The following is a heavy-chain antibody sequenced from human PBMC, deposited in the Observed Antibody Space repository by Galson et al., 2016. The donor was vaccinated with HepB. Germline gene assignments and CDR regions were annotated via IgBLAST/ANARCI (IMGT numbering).Heavy chain of an antibody. CDR1: GGSISNYY. Sequence: ETLSLTCTVSGGSISNYYWTWIRQPPGKGLEWIGYFYYTGSTDYNPSLKSRVTISADTSKNQFSLNLSSVPAADTAIYYCARERYTNNYPSLVFDIWGQGKMVTVSP. J-gene: IGHJ3*02. D-gene: IGHD5-24*01. CDR2: FYYTGST. V-gene: IGHV4-59*12. CDR3: ARERYTNNYPSLVFDI.